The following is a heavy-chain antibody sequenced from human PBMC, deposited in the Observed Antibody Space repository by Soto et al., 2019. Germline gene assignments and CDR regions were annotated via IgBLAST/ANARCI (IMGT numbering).Heavy chain of an antibody. CDR3: ARTTGIVGATTDYTIDY. CDR1: GGSISSGDYY. J-gene: IGHJ4*02. V-gene: IGHV4-30-4*01. D-gene: IGHD1-26*01. Sequence: SATLSITCTVSGGSISSGDYYWSWIRQPPGKGLEWIGYIYYSGSTYYNPSLKSRVTISVDTSKNQFSLKLSSVTAADTAVYYCARTTGIVGATTDYTIDYWGQGTLVTVSS. CDR2: IYYSGST.